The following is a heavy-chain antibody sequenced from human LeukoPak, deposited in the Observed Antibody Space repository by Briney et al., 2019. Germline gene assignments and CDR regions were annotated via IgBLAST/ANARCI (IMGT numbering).Heavy chain of an antibody. J-gene: IGHJ4*02. Sequence: ASVKVSCKASGGTFSSYAISWVRQAPGQGLEWMGIINPSGGSTSYAQKFQGRVTMTRDTSTSTVYMELSSLRSEDTAVYYCARDNRIQLWLVGIDYWGQGTLVTVSS. D-gene: IGHD5-18*01. CDR3: ARDNRIQLWLVGIDY. CDR1: GGTFSSYA. V-gene: IGHV1-46*01. CDR2: INPSGGST.